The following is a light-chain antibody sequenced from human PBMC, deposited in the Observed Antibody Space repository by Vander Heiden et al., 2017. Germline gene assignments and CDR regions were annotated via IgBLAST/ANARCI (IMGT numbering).Light chain of an antibody. Sequence: QSVLTQPPSASGTPGQRVTISCSGSSSHIGSNYVYWYQQLPGTAPKLLIYRNNQRPSGVPDRFSGSKSGTSASLAISGLRSEDGADYYCAAWDDSLSGVFGGGTKLTVL. CDR1: SSHIGSNY. CDR2: RNN. J-gene: IGLJ3*02. V-gene: IGLV1-47*01. CDR3: AAWDDSLSGV.